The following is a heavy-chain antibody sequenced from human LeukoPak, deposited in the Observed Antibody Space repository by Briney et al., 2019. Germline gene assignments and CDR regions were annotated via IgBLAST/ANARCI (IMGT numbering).Heavy chain of an antibody. J-gene: IGHJ4*02. CDR3: ARWNPGPYYFDY. CDR2: ISSSGSTT. Sequence: GGSLRLSCAASGFTFSTYGMSWVRQAPGKGLEWVSLISSSGSTTHYADSVKGRFNISRDNAKNSLYLQMNSLRAEDTAVYYCARWNPGPYYFDYWGQGTLVTVSS. V-gene: IGHV3-21*01. CDR1: GFTFSTYG. D-gene: IGHD1-1*01.